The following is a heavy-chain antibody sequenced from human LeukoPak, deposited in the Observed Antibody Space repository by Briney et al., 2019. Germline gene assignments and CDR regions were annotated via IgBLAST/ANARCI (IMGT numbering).Heavy chain of an antibody. CDR1: GGSFSGYY. J-gene: IGHJ5*02. Sequence: PETLSLTCAVYGGSFSGYYWSWIRQPPGKGLEWIGEINHSGSTNYNPSLKSRVTISVDTSKNQFSLKLSSVTAADTAVYYCARGAVVPAAGFDPWGQGTLVTVSS. CDR2: INHSGST. D-gene: IGHD2-2*01. V-gene: IGHV4-34*01. CDR3: ARGAVVPAAGFDP.